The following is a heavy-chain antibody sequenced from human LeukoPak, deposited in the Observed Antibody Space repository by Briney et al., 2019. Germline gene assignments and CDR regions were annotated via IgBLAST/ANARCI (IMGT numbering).Heavy chain of an antibody. Sequence: PSETLSLTCTVSGGSISSSSYYWSCIRQPPGKGLECIGEINHSGSTNYNPSLKSRVTISVDTSKNQFSLKLSSVTAADTAVYYCAREERHPRKVGVLWGQGTLVTVSS. CDR2: INHSGST. V-gene: IGHV4-39*07. CDR3: AREERHPRKVGVL. J-gene: IGHJ4*02. CDR1: GGSISSSSYY. D-gene: IGHD2-15*01.